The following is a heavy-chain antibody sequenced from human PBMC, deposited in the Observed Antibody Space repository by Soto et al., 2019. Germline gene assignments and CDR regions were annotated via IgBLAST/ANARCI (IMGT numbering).Heavy chain of an antibody. CDR1: GYTFTSYY. D-gene: IGHD3-10*01. V-gene: IGHV1-46*01. J-gene: IGHJ4*02. Sequence: GASVKVSCKASGYTFTSYYMHWVRQAPGQGLEWMGIINPSGGSTSYAQKFQGRVTMTRDTSTSTVYMELSSLRSEDTAVYYCARDLDQVTMVRGVIGFDYWGQGTLVTVSS. CDR2: INPSGGST. CDR3: ARDLDQVTMVRGVIGFDY.